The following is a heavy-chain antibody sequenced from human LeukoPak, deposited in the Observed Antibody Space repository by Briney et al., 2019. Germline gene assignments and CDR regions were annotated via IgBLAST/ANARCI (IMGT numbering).Heavy chain of an antibody. CDR1: GYTFTGYY. Sequence: RASVKVSCKASGYTFTGYYMHWVRQAPGQGLEWMGWINPNSGGTNYAQKFQGRVTMTRDTSISTAYMELSRLRSDDTAVYYCARVALPPSVYGSGSYYYYYYMDVWGKGTTVTISS. CDR2: INPNSGGT. CDR3: ARVALPPSVYGSGSYYYYYYMDV. V-gene: IGHV1-2*02. D-gene: IGHD3-10*01. J-gene: IGHJ6*03.